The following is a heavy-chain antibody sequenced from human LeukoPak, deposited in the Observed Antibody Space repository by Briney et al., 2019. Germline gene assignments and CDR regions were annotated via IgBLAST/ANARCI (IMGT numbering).Heavy chain of an antibody. Sequence: SETLSLTCTVSGGSIGNSHYYWGWIRQPPGKGPEWIGEINHFGSTNYNPSLKSRVTISIDTSKNQFSLKLSSVTAADTAVYYCARIRSRRWGFDYWGQGTLVTVSS. J-gene: IGHJ4*02. V-gene: IGHV4-39*07. CDR2: INHFGST. CDR1: GGSIGNSHYY. CDR3: ARIRSRRWGFDY. D-gene: IGHD1-26*01.